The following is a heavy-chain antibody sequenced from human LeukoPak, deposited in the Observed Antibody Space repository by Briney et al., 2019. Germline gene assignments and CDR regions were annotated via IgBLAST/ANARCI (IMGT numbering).Heavy chain of an antibody. CDR1: GFTFSSYG. J-gene: IGHJ4*02. Sequence: GGSLRLSCAASGFTFSSYGMHWVRQAPGKGLEWVAVISYDGSNKYYADSVKGRFTISRDNSKNTLYLQMNSLRAEDTAVYYCAKDQDVLRYFDWEIDYWGQGTLVTVSS. CDR2: ISYDGSNK. CDR3: AKDQDVLRYFDWEIDY. V-gene: IGHV3-30*18. D-gene: IGHD3-9*01.